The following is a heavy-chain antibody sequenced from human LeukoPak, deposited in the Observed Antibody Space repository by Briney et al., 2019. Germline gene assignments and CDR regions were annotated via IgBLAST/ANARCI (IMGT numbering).Heavy chain of an antibody. J-gene: IGHJ4*02. CDR2: MQPDGGEK. V-gene: IGHV3-7*03. CDR1: GFTYSSYW. D-gene: IGHD3-10*01. Sequence: GGSVRLSCAASGFTYSSYWMSWVRQPPGRGREGVANMQPDGGEKYHVDSVKGRFTISRDNAKNSLYLQMNSLRAEDTAVYYCARETPYGSLTFDYWGQGTRVTVSS. CDR3: ARETPYGSLTFDY.